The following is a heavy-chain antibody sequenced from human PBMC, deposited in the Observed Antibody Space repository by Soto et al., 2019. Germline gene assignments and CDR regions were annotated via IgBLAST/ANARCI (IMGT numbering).Heavy chain of an antibody. D-gene: IGHD2-2*01. CDR2: IYSGGST. J-gene: IGHJ6*02. CDR3: ARGLRYCSSTSCWDYYYGMDV. V-gene: IGHV3-66*01. CDR1: GFIFNTAW. Sequence: GGSLRLSCAASGFIFNTAWMSWVRQAPGKELEWVSVIYSGGSTYYADSVKGRFTISRDNSKNTLYLQMNSLRAEDTAVYYCARGLRYCSSTSCWDYYYGMDVWGQGTTVTVSS.